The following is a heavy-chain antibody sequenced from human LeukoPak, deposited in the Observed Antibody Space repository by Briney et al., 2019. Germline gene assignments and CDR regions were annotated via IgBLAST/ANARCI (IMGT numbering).Heavy chain of an antibody. J-gene: IGHJ4*02. CDR2: MNPNSGDT. Sequence: ASVKVSCKASGYTVTSYDITWVRQVTGQGLEWMGWMNPNSGDTGYAQKFQGRVNMTRNTSISTAYMELSSLRSDDTAVYYCARGVPRYCRSPGRASPGICGVYWGQGTLVTVSS. CDR3: ARGVPRYCRSPGRASPGICGVY. D-gene: IGHD2-2*01. CDR1: GYTVTSYD. V-gene: IGHV1-8*02.